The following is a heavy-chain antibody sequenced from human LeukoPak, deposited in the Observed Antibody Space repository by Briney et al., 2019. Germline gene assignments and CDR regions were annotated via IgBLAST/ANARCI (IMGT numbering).Heavy chain of an antibody. CDR2: IYQSGTT. J-gene: IGHJ4*02. CDR3: AREELGGERGIDY. D-gene: IGHD3-10*01. Sequence: SGTLSLTCTVSGASIISSNWWTWVRQPPGKGLEWIGEIYQSGTTNYNPSLKSRVAISVDKFKNQFSLNLRSVTAADTAIYYCAREELGGERGIDYWGQGTLVTVSS. V-gene: IGHV4-4*02. CDR1: GASIISSNW.